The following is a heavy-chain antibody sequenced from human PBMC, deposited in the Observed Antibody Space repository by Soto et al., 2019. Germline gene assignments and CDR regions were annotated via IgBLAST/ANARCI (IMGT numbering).Heavy chain of an antibody. CDR1: GFTFGDYA. V-gene: IGHV3-49*04. CDR3: TRSYSSGWGYYFDY. Sequence: EVQLVESGGGLVQPGRSLRLSCTASGFTFGDYAMSWVRQAPGKGLEWVGFTRSKAYGGTTEYAASVKGRFTISRDDSKSIAYLQMNSLKTEDTAVYYCTRSYSSGWGYYFDYWGQGTLVTVSS. D-gene: IGHD6-19*01. CDR2: TRSKAYGGTT. J-gene: IGHJ4*02.